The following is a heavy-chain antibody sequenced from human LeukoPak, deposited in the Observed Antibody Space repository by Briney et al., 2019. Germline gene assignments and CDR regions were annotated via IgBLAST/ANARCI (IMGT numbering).Heavy chain of an antibody. CDR2: ISWNSGSI. J-gene: IGHJ4*02. CDR1: GFTFDDYA. D-gene: IGHD3-3*01. Sequence: GGSLRLSCAASGFTFDDYAMHWVRQAPGKGLGWVSGISWNSGSIGYADSVKGRFTISRDNAKNSLYLQMNSLRAEDMALYYCAEDKSRFLEWLSFDYWGQGTLVTVSS. V-gene: IGHV3-9*03. CDR3: AEDKSRFLEWLSFDY.